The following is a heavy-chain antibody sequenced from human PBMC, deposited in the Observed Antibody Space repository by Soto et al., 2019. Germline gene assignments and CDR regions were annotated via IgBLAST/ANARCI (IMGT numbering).Heavy chain of an antibody. J-gene: IGHJ4*02. CDR2: IIPIFGTA. D-gene: IGHD2-2*02. Sequence: ASVKVSCKASGGTFSSYAISWVRQAPGQGLEWMGGIIPIFGTANYAQKFQGRVTITADESTSTAYMELSSLRSEDTAVYYCARHPRPRDQLLYYYFDYWGQGTLVTVSS. V-gene: IGHV1-69*13. CDR3: ARHPRPRDQLLYYYFDY. CDR1: GGTFSSYA.